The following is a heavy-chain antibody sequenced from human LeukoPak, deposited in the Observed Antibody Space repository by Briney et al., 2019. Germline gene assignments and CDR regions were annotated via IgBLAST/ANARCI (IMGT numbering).Heavy chain of an antibody. CDR1: GGSFSGYY. Sequence: PSETLSLTCAVYGGSFSGYYWSWIRQPPGKGLEWIGEINHSGSTNYNPSLKSRVTIFVDTSKNQFSLKLSSVTAADTAVYYCARRTNYSGGSYYSTSWFDPWGQGTLVTVSS. CDR3: ARRTNYSGGSYYSTSWFDP. D-gene: IGHD2-15*01. CDR2: INHSGST. J-gene: IGHJ5*02. V-gene: IGHV4-34*01.